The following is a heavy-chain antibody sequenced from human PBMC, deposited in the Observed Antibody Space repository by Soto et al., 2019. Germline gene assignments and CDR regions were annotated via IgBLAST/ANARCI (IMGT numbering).Heavy chain of an antibody. V-gene: IGHV3-23*01. Sequence: GGSLRLSCAASGFTFSSYGMSWVRQAPGKGLEWVSTIIGSGGTSFFADSVKGRFTISRDNSKNTLYLQMNSLRAEDTAVYYCAKRIAVAGTAYYFDYWGQGTQVTVSS. CDR3: AKRIAVAGTAYYFDY. CDR2: IIGSGGTS. D-gene: IGHD6-19*01. J-gene: IGHJ4*02. CDR1: GFTFSSYG.